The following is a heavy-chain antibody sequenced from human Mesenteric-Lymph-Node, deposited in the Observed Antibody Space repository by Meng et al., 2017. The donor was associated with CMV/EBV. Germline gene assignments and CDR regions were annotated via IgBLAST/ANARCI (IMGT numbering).Heavy chain of an antibody. CDR1: GFTFSSYS. V-gene: IGHV3-21*01. CDR2: ISSSSSYI. J-gene: IGHJ4*02. CDR3: ARASGSYYPLYYFDY. Sequence: GGSLRLSCAASGFTFSSYSMNWVRQAPGKGLEWVSSISSSSSYIYYADSVKGRFTISRDNAKNSLYLQMNSLGAEDTAVYYCARASGSYYPLYYFDYWGQGTLVTVSS. D-gene: IGHD1-26*01.